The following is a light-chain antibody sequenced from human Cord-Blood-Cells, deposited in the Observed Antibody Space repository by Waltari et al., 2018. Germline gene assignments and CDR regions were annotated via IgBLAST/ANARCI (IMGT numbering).Light chain of an antibody. V-gene: IGKV1-33*01. CDR3: QQYDNLPYS. J-gene: IGKJ2*03. CDR1: PDISNY. Sequence: DIQMTQSPSSLSASVGDRVPITCQASPDISNYLNWYQQKPGKAPKLLIYDASNLETGVPSRFSGSGSGTDFTFTISSLQPEDIATYYCQQYDNLPYSFGQGTKLEIK. CDR2: DAS.